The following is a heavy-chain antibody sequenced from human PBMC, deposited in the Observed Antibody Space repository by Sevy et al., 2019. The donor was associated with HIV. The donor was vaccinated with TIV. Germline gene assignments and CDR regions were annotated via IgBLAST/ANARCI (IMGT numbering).Heavy chain of an antibody. J-gene: IGHJ4*02. D-gene: IGHD3-10*01. Sequence: GGSLRLSCAASGFTFTNYAMNWVRQAPGKGLEWVSGISDSGDTTNYAGSVKGRFTISRDNSKNTVSLKMSSLGAEDTAIYYWAKLPSTVMFREKGYWGQGTRVTVSS. CDR2: ISDSGDTT. V-gene: IGHV3-23*01. CDR3: AKLPSTVMFREKGY. CDR1: GFTFTNYA.